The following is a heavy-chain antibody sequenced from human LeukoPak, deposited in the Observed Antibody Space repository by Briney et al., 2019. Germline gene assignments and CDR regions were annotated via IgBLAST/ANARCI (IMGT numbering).Heavy chain of an antibody. Sequence: SETLSLTCTVSGGSISSSSAHWGWIRQPPGKGLEWIGSIYYSKNTYYNPSLKSRVTISADTSKNQFSLTLGSVSATDTAVYYCLSPRVFSYGYFDYWGQGTLVTVSS. V-gene: IGHV4-39*01. CDR1: GGSISSSSAH. CDR2: IYYSKNT. D-gene: IGHD5-18*01. J-gene: IGHJ4*02. CDR3: LSPRVFSYGYFDY.